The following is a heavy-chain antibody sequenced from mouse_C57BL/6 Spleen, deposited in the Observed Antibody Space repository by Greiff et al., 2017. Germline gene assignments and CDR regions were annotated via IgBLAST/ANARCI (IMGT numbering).Heavy chain of an antibody. CDR3: ARSLYYSGSSYVLFAY. V-gene: IGHV1-5*01. CDR2: IYPGNSDT. D-gene: IGHD1-1*01. J-gene: IGHJ3*01. Sequence: VQLQQSGTVLARPGASVKMSCKTSGYTFTSYWMHWVKQRPGQGLEWIGAIYPGNSDTSYNQKFKGKAKLTAVTSASTAYMELSSLTNEDSAVYYCARSLYYSGSSYVLFAYWGQGTLVTVSA. CDR1: GYTFTSYW.